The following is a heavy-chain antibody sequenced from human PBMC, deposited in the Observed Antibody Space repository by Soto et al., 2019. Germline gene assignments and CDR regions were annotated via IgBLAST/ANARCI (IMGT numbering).Heavy chain of an antibody. CDR1: GFTFSGSA. D-gene: IGHD2-15*01. V-gene: IGHV3-73*01. CDR2: IKDKSNNYAT. CDR3: TRLPYYYCGGGGCFFDP. Sequence: LRLSCAASGFTFSGSALHWVRQASGKGLEWVGRIKDKSNNYATAYAAPVKGRFTISRDDSKNTAYLQMNSLKTEDTAVYYCTRLPYYYCGGGGCFFDPWGQGTLVTVSS. J-gene: IGHJ5*02.